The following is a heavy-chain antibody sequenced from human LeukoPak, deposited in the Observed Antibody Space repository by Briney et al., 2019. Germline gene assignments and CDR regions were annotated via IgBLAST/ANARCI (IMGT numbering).Heavy chain of an antibody. CDR1: GDSISSTNW. CDR3: ASIPHHESWTYFDY. CDR2: IYHSEST. J-gene: IGHJ4*02. V-gene: IGHV4-4*02. Sequence: PSGTLSLTCAVSGDSISSTNWWSWVRQPPGKGLEWIGEIYHSESTNYNPSLKSRVTISADKSKNQFSLRLNSVTAADTAVYYCASIPHHESWTYFDYWGQGSLVTVSS. D-gene: IGHD3/OR15-3a*01.